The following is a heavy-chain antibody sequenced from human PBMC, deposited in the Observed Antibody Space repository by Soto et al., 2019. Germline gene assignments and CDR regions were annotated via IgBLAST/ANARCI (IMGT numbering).Heavy chain of an antibody. CDR1: GGSITSGNSYS. CDR3: ARAVAPYLGTWFDP. Sequence: QLQLQESGSGLVKPSQTLSLTCTVSGGSITSGNSYSWSSIRQPPGKGLEWIGSISRSGSTSYNPSLKGRVTMSVDKSENQFSLKLSSVTAADTAVYYCARAVAPYLGTWFDPWGQGTLVIVSS. D-gene: IGHD3-16*01. J-gene: IGHJ5*02. V-gene: IGHV4-30-2*01. CDR2: ISRSGST.